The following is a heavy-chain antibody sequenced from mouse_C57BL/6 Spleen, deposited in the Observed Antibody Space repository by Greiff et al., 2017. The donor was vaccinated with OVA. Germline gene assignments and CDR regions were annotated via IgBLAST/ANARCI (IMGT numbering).Heavy chain of an antibody. Sequence: QVQLQQPGAELVKPGASVKLSCTASGYTFTSYWMHWVKQRPGQGLEWIGMIHPNSGSTNYNEKFKSKATLTVDKSSSTAYMQLSSLTSEDSAVDYCARSSTGYYFDYWGQGTTLTVSS. V-gene: IGHV1-64*01. CDR3: ARSSTGYYFDY. D-gene: IGHD1-1*01. CDR1: GYTFTSYW. CDR2: IHPNSGST. J-gene: IGHJ2*01.